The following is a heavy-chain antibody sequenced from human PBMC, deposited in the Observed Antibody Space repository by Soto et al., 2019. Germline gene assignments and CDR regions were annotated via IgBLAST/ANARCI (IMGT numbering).Heavy chain of an antibody. Sequence: APVKVSCKASVYTFTRYDINWVRQATGQGLEWMGWMNPNSGNTGYAQKFQGRVTMTRNTSISTAYMELSSLRSEDTAVYYCARGQGYCISTSCYFDYWGQGTLVTVSS. V-gene: IGHV1-8*01. J-gene: IGHJ4*02. CDR1: VYTFTRYD. D-gene: IGHD2-2*01. CDR2: MNPNSGNT. CDR3: ARGQGYCISTSCYFDY.